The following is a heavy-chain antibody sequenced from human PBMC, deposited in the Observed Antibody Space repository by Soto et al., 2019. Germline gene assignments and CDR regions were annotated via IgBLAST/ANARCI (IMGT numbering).Heavy chain of an antibody. V-gene: IGHV3-72*01. Sequence: EVQLVESGGGLVQPGGSLRLSCATSGFTLSDEYIDWVRQAPGKGLEWVGRSRNKARSFTTEYAPSVKDRFTISRDDSKNSVHLQMNSLKIEDTAVYYCVRVVVTNNYFDYWGQGTLVTVSS. J-gene: IGHJ4*02. CDR1: GFTLSDEY. CDR3: VRVVVTNNYFDY. D-gene: IGHD2-21*02. CDR2: SRNKARSFTT.